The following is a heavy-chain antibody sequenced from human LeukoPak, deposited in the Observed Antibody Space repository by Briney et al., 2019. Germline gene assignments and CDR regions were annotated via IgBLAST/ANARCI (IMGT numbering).Heavy chain of an antibody. CDR3: ARGPYDSSGYYLY. CDR2: ISYDGSNK. D-gene: IGHD3-22*01. CDR1: GFTFSSYA. J-gene: IGHJ4*02. V-gene: IGHV3-30-3*01. Sequence: GGSLRLSCAASGFTFSSYAMHWVRQAPGKGLEWVAVISYDGSNKYCADSVKGRFTISRDNSKNTLYLQMNSLRAEDTAVYYCARGPYDSSGYYLYWGQGTLVTVSS.